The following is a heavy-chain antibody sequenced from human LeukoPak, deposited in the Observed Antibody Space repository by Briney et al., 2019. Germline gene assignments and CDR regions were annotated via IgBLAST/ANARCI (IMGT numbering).Heavy chain of an antibody. V-gene: IGHV3-30*04. D-gene: IGHD3-10*01. Sequence: PGGSLRLSCAASGFSFSNYAMHWVRQAPGKGLEWVAFISYDGRQKFYADSVKGRFTISRDNSKNTLYLQMNSLRAEDTAVYYCAKDLMRDRWFGESWGQGTLVTVSS. CDR3: AKDLMRDRWFGES. CDR2: ISYDGRQK. J-gene: IGHJ1*01. CDR1: GFSFSNYA.